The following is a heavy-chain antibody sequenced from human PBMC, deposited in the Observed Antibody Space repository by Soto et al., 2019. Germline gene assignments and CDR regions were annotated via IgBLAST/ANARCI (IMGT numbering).Heavy chain of an antibody. CDR1: GYTFTSYA. D-gene: IGHD4-17*01. CDR3: ARAQDYGDYVGWFDP. J-gene: IGHJ5*02. CDR2: INAGNGNT. V-gene: IGHV1-3*01. Sequence: QVQLVQSGAEVKKPGASVKVSCKASGYTFTSYAMHWVRQAPGQRLEWMGWINAGNGNTKYSQKFQVRVTITRDTSASTAYMELSSLRSEDTAVYYCARAQDYGDYVGWFDPWGQGTLVTVSS.